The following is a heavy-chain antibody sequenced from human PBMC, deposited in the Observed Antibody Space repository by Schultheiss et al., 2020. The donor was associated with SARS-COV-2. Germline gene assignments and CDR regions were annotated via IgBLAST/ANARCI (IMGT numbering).Heavy chain of an antibody. V-gene: IGHV3-7*03. D-gene: IGHD4-17*01. CDR3: AKDGRTTGLNWFDP. CDR2: LNQDGNVK. J-gene: IGHJ5*02. CDR1: GFTFNHYW. Sequence: GGSLRLSCAASGFTFNHYWMNFVRQAPGKGLEWVAILNQDGNVKYYVDSVEGRFTISRDNSKNTLYLQMNSLRAEDTAVYYCAKDGRTTGLNWFDPWGQGTLVTVSS.